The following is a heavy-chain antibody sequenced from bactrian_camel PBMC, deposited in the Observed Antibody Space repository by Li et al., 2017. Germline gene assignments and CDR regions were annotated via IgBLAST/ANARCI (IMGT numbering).Heavy chain of an antibody. J-gene: IGHJ6*01. CDR3: AAGQGVGWCLDVIRVGAEPDFDY. V-gene: IGHV3S31*01. D-gene: IGHD5*01. Sequence: VQLVESGGGSVQAGGSLRLSCAASGFTLSTYAMSWVRQAPGKGLEWVSLISSSGGSTLYADSAKGRFTISRDNAKNTLYLQMNSLKPEDTATYYCAAGQGVGWCLDVIRVGAEPDFDYWGQGTQVTVS. CDR2: ISSSGGST. CDR1: GFTLSTYA.